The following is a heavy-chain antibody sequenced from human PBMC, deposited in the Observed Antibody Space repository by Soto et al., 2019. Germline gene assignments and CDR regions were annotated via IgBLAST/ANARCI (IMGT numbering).Heavy chain of an antibody. Sequence: LRLSCAASCFIFKMYWMHWVRQSPGKGLVWISRIYNDGTYSDYADSVRGRFTISRDNVNDTLYLQMNNLRAEDSGLYYCTRGPRPISTGTGAYWGQGTQVTVSS. CDR3: TRGPRPISTGTGAY. CDR2: IYNDGTYS. CDR1: CFIFKMYW. J-gene: IGHJ4*02. D-gene: IGHD3-10*01. V-gene: IGHV3-74*01.